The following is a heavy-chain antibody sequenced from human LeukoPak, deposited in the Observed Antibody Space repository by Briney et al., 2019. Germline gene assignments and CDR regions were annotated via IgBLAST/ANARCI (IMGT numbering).Heavy chain of an antibody. V-gene: IGHV3-66*01. Sequence: GGSLRLSCAASGFNVSNHYMSWVRQAPGKGLEGVSIIYSGGTTHYAASVKGRFNISRDTSENTLYLQMNSLRDEDTAVYFCVRDQAYYGSGSYSWYFDLWGRGTLVTVSS. CDR1: GFNVSNHY. CDR2: IYSGGTT. CDR3: VRDQAYYGSGSYSWYFDL. D-gene: IGHD3-10*01. J-gene: IGHJ2*01.